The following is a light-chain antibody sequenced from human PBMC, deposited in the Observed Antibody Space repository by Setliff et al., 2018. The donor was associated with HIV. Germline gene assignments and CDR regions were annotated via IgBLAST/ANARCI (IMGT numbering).Light chain of an antibody. Sequence: QSALAQPPSASGSPGQSVTVSCTGTSSDVGNYNYVSWYQQRPGKAPKLMIYEVTKRPSGVPDRFSGSKSGNTASLTVSGLQAEDEADYFCSSYGGSNSVVFGGGTKGTVL. CDR3: SSYGGSNSVV. J-gene: IGLJ2*01. CDR2: EVT. CDR1: SSDVGNYNY. V-gene: IGLV2-8*01.